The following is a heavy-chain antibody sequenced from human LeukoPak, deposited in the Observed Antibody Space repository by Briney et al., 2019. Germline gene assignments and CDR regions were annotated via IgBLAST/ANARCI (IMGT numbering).Heavy chain of an antibody. CDR3: ARGGLSRYYYDTRGYYHAFDI. D-gene: IGHD3-22*01. CDR1: GGTFSSYA. CDR2: IIPTFGTA. V-gene: IGHV1-69*13. Sequence: SVKVSCKASGGTFSSYAISWVRQAPGQGLEWMGGIIPTFGTANYAQKFQGRVTITADESTSTAYMELSSLRSEDTAVYYCARGGLSRYYYDTRGYYHAFDIWGQGTMVTVSS. J-gene: IGHJ3*02.